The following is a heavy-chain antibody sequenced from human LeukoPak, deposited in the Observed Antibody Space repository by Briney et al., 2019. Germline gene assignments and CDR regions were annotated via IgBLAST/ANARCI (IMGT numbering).Heavy chain of an antibody. J-gene: IGHJ4*02. Sequence: PGGSLRLSCAASGFTFDDYAMHWVRQAPGKGLEWVSGISWNSGSIGYADSVKGRFTISRDNSKNTLYLQMNSLRAEDTAVYYCAKATLAYCGGDCSGLVYWGQGTLVTVSS. CDR1: GFTFDDYA. CDR2: ISWNSGSI. CDR3: AKATLAYCGGDCSGLVY. D-gene: IGHD2-21*02. V-gene: IGHV3-9*01.